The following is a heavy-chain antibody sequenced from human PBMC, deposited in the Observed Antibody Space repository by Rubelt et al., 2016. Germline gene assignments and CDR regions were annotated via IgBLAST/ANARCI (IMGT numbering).Heavy chain of an antibody. CDR2: FDPEDGET. CDR3: ARVPAGYCSSTSCYVSDY. CDR1: GYTLTELS. Sequence: QVQLVQSGAEVKKPGASVKVSCKVSGYTLTELSMHWVRQAPGKGLEWMGGFDPEDGETIYAQKFQGGVTVTEDKHTDTACVELSSVRSEDTAVYYCARVPAGYCSSTSCYVSDYWGQGTLVTVSS. D-gene: IGHD2-2*03. V-gene: IGHV1-24*01. J-gene: IGHJ4*02.